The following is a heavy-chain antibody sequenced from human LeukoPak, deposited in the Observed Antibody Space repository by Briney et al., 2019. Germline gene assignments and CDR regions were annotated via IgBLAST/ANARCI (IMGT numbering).Heavy chain of an antibody. V-gene: IGHV1-8*01. CDR3: AWYIPGAGFDI. CDR2: IKPEYT. CDR1: GYSFANFD. J-gene: IGHJ3*02. D-gene: IGHD1-1*01. Sequence: ASVKVSCKASGYSFANFDINWGRQATGQGPEWVGFIKPEYTGYARRFQGRVTMTMNTSMRTAYMALSSLRSEDTAVYYCAWYIPGAGFDIWGQGTMVTVSS.